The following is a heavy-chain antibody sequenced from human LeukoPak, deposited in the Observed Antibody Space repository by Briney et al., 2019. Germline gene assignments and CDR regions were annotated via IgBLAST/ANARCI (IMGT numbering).Heavy chain of an antibody. V-gene: IGHV5-51*01. J-gene: IGHJ4*02. CDR3: ARFRLYGSGSYYNH. D-gene: IGHD3-10*01. CDR2: IYPGDSST. CDR1: GFTFTDYW. Sequence: GESLKISCKGSGFTFTDYWIGWVRQMPEKGLEWMGMIYPGDSSTRYRPSFQGQVSISVDKAISTAYLQWSSLKASDTAIYYCARFRLYGSGSYYNHWGQGTVVTVSS.